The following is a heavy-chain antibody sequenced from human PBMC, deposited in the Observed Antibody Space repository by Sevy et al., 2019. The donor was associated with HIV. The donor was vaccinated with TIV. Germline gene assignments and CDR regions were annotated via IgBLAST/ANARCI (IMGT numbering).Heavy chain of an antibody. V-gene: IGHV1-2*02. CDR3: ARFRVVVAATPGYDAFDI. Sequence: ASVKVSCKASGYTFTGYYMHWVRQAPGQGLEWMGWINPNSGGTTYAQKFQGRVTMTRDTSISTAYMELSRLRSDDTAVYYCARFRVVVAATPGYDAFDIWGQGTMVIVSS. CDR2: INPNSGGT. D-gene: IGHD2-15*01. CDR1: GYTFTGYY. J-gene: IGHJ3*02.